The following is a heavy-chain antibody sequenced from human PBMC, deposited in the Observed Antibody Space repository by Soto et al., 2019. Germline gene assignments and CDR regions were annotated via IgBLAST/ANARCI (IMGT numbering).Heavy chain of an antibody. Sequence: QVQVVQSGAEVKKPGASVKVSCKASGYTFTTYAIHWVRQAPGQSLEWMGWINTGNGNTYYSQKMQARVTITRDTSASTAYMELSRLRSEDTAVYYCARSRVRGGYYFDYWGQGAPVTVSS. V-gene: IGHV1-3*04. CDR2: INTGNGNT. CDR1: GYTFTTYA. D-gene: IGHD3-16*01. CDR3: ARSRVRGGYYFDY. J-gene: IGHJ4*02.